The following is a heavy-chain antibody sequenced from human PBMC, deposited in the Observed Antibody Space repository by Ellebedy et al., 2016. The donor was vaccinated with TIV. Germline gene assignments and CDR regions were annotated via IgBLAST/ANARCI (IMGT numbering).Heavy chain of an antibody. Sequence: GESLKISCVASGFTFSNYAMSWVRQAPGKGLEWVSGISGSIGSTYYADSVKGRFTTSRDNAKDTLYLQLNSLRTEDTAVYYCARDSGSYPFDYWGQGTLVTVSS. CDR3: ARDSGSYPFDY. D-gene: IGHD1-26*01. CDR1: GFTFSNYA. V-gene: IGHV3-23*01. J-gene: IGHJ4*02. CDR2: ISGSIGST.